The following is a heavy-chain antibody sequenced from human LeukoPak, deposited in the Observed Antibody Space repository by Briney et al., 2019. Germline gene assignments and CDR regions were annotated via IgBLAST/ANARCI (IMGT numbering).Heavy chain of an antibody. CDR3: ARDGIAVAGTGWFDP. CDR1: GFTFSSYG. J-gene: IGHJ5*02. CDR2: IWYDGSNK. V-gene: IGHV3-33*01. Sequence: PGGSLRLSCAASGFTFSSYGMHWVRQAPGKGLEWVAVIWYDGSNKYYADSVKGRFTISRDNSKNTLYLQMNSLRAEDTAVHYCARDGIAVAGTGWFDPWGQGTLVTVSS. D-gene: IGHD6-19*01.